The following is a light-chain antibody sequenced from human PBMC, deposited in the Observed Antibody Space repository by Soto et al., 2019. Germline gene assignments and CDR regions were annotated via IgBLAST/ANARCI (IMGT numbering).Light chain of an antibody. V-gene: IGLV2-23*02. J-gene: IGLJ2*01. CDR2: AVT. CDR3: TSYAGFSTVI. Sequence: QSALTQPASVSGSPGQSITISCTGTSSDVGSYNLVSWYQQHPGKAPKLMISAVTKRPAGVSSRFSGSKSGNTASLTISGLQAEDEADYYCTSYAGFSTVIFGGGTKLTVL. CDR1: SSDVGSYNL.